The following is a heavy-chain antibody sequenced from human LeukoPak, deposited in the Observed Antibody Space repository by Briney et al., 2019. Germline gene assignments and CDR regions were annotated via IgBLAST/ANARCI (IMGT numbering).Heavy chain of an antibody. Sequence: GGSLGLTCAASGFTFSSYGMHWVRQAPGKGLEWVAVIWYDGSNKYYADSVKGRSTISRDNSKNTLYLQMNSLRAEDTAVYYCARDGDGYNYGPDSPAPIDYWGQGTLVTVSS. CDR2: IWYDGSNK. J-gene: IGHJ4*02. D-gene: IGHD5-24*01. V-gene: IGHV3-33*01. CDR3: ARDGDGYNYGPDSPAPIDY. CDR1: GFTFSSYG.